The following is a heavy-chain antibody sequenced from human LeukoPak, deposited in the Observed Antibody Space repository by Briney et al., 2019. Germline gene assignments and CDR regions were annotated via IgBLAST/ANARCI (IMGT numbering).Heavy chain of an antibody. CDR1: GFTFSYFA. Sequence: SGGTLRLSCAASGFTFSYFAMSWVRQAPGKGLEWVSGSSAGGGSTYYADSVKGRFTISRDNSKNTLYLQMNRLRDADTAVYYCARVPHNYFDYWGQGTLVTVSS. CDR2: SSAGGGST. J-gene: IGHJ4*02. V-gene: IGHV3-23*01. CDR3: ARVPHNYFDY.